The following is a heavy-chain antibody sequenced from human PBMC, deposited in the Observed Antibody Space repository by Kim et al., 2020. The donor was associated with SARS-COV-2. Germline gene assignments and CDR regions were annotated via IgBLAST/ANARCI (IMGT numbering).Heavy chain of an antibody. CDR3: ARGFDDYYYYGMDV. V-gene: IGHV4-59*09. J-gene: IGHJ6*02. Sequence: TPSLKSRVTISVDTSKNQFSLKLSSVTAADTAVYYCARGFDDYYYYGMDVWGQGTTVTVSS.